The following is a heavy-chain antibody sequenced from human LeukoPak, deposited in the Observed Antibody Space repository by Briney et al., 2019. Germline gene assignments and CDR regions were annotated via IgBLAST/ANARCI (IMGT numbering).Heavy chain of an antibody. CDR1: GYTFTSYY. J-gene: IGHJ4*02. Sequence: ASVKVSCKASGYTFTSYYMHWVRQAPGQGLEWMGIINPSGGSTSYAQKFQGRATMTRDTSTSTVYMELSSLRSEDTAVYYCARDYPYYYDSSGLDYWGQGTLVTVSS. CDR2: INPSGGST. D-gene: IGHD3-22*01. CDR3: ARDYPYYYDSSGLDY. V-gene: IGHV1-46*01.